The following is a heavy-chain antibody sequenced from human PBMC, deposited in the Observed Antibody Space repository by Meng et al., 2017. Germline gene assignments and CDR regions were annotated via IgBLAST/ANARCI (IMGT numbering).Heavy chain of an antibody. V-gene: IGHV1-8*03. CDR1: GYTFTSYD. CDR2: MNPNSGNT. CDR3: ARGVYDSSGYIPFDY. Sequence: ASVKVSCKASGYTFTSYDINWVRQATGQGLEWMGWMNPNSGNTGYAQQFQGRVTITRNTSISTAYMELSSLRSEDTAVYYCARGVYDSSGYIPFDYWGQGTLVTVSS. J-gene: IGHJ4*02. D-gene: IGHD3-22*01.